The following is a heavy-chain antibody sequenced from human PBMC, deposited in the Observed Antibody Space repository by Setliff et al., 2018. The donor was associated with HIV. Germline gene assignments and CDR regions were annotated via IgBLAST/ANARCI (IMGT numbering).Heavy chain of an antibody. J-gene: IGHJ4*02. CDR2: ISYSGNT. V-gene: IGHV4-31*02. CDR1: GGSISNDNHY. CDR3: ARDGGGSGLGFDF. Sequence: SETLSLTCTVSGGSISNDNHYWGWIRRHPGKGLEWIGYISYSGNTYYNPSLKSRLKISVDTSKSQFSLGLRSGTAADTALYYCARDGGGSGLGFDFWGQGSLVTVSS. D-gene: IGHD2-15*01.